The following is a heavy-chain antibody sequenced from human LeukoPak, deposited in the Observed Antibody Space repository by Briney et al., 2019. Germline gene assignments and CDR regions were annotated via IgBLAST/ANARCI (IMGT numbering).Heavy chain of an antibody. CDR2: INHSGST. J-gene: IGHJ4*02. Sequence: SETLSLTCAVYGGSFSGYYWSWIRQPPGKGLEWIGEINHSGSTNYNPSLKSRVTISVDTSKNQFSLKLSSVTAADTAVYYCARRGMMAQTYYYDSSGYYFDYWGQGTLVTVSS. CDR3: ARRGMMAQTYYYDSSGYYFDY. CDR1: GGSFSGYY. D-gene: IGHD3-22*01. V-gene: IGHV4-34*01.